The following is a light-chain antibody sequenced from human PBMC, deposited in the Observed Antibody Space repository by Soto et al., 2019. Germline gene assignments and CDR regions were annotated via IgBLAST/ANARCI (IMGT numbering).Light chain of an antibody. CDR1: QSVSSY. CDR2: DAS. V-gene: IGKV3-11*01. J-gene: IGKJ1*01. Sequence: TKCPTCLPKSPGARATLSGRASQSVSSYLAWYQQKPGQAPRLLIYDASNRATGIPARFSGSGSGTDFTLTISSLEPEDFAVYYCQQRSNWWTFGQGTKVDIK. CDR3: QQRSNWWT.